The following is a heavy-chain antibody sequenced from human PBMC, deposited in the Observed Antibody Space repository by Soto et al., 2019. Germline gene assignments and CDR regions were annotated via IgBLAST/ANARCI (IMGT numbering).Heavy chain of an antibody. CDR1: GFTFSSYA. D-gene: IGHD2-21*02. Sequence: EVQLLESGGGLVQPGGSLRLSCAAPGFTFSSYAMSWVRQAPGKGLEWVSAISGSGGSTYYADSVKGRFTISRDNSKNTRYLQMNSRRAEDRAVYYGAKGRPEGGVTCSWFDPWGQGTLVTVSS. J-gene: IGHJ5*02. CDR2: ISGSGGST. CDR3: AKGRPEGGVTCSWFDP. V-gene: IGHV3-23*01.